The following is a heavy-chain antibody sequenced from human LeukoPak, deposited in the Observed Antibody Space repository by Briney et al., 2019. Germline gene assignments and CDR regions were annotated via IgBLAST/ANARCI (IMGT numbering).Heavy chain of an antibody. CDR3: ANYKRGLAYYFEY. Sequence: PEGSLRLSCAASGFTISSYAMTWVRQAPGKALEWVSVITSGGDTYYADSVKGRFTISRDNSKNTLYLQMNSLRAEDTAVYSCANYKRGLAYYFEYWGQGALFTVSS. V-gene: IGHV3-23*01. CDR2: ITSGGDT. D-gene: IGHD3-10*01. J-gene: IGHJ4*02. CDR1: GFTISSYA.